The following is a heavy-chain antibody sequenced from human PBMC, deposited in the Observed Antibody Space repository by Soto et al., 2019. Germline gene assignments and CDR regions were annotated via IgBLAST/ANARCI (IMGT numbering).Heavy chain of an antibody. CDR2: IYPSDSDT. CDR3: ARGGVSTRTFDY. D-gene: IGHD3-3*01. Sequence: GESLKISCKGSGYNFAGYWIAWVRQMPGKGLELMGIIYPSDSDTRYRPSFQGQVTISADKSVSSAYLQWSSLRASDTAMYYCARGGVSTRTFDYWGQGTPVTVSS. J-gene: IGHJ4*02. CDR1: GYNFAGYW. V-gene: IGHV5-51*01.